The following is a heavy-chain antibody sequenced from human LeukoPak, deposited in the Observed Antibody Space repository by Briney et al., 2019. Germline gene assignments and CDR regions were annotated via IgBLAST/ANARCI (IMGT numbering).Heavy chain of an antibody. CDR1: GFTFGDYA. Sequence: GGSLRLSCTASGFTFGDYAMSWFRQAPGKGLEWVGFIRSKAYGGTTEYAASVKGRFTISRDDSKSIAYLQMNSLKTEDTAVYYCTRDRDYDFWSGYLGGPLYYYYYMDVWGKGTTVTVSS. V-gene: IGHV3-49*03. J-gene: IGHJ6*03. CDR2: IRSKAYGGTT. D-gene: IGHD3-3*01. CDR3: TRDRDYDFWSGYLGGPLYYYYYMDV.